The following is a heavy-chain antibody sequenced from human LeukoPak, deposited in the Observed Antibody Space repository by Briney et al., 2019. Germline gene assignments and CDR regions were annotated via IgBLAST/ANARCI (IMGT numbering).Heavy chain of an antibody. Sequence: PSETLSLTCTVSGGSVSSNYWSWIRQPPGKGLEWIGYIYNSENTKYNSSLESRVTISVDTSKNQFFLKLSSVTAADTAVYYCARFHSGPSGWYVLWYFDLWGRGTLVTVSS. CDR3: ARFHSGPSGWYVLWYFDL. J-gene: IGHJ2*01. V-gene: IGHV4-4*09. D-gene: IGHD6-19*01. CDR1: GGSVSSNY. CDR2: IYNSENT.